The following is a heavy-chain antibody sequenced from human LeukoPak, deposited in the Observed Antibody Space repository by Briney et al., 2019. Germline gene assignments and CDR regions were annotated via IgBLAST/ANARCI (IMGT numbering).Heavy chain of an antibody. V-gene: IGHV4-4*02. D-gene: IGHD4-17*01. J-gene: IGHJ5*02. CDR3: AREAIGTWTTVLKRGFDP. CDR1: GGSISSSNW. CDR2: IYHSGST. Sequence: PSGTLSLTCAVSGGSISSSNWWSWVRQPPGKGLEWIGEIYHSGSTNYNPSLKSRVTISVDKSKNQFSLKLSSVTAADTAVYYCAREAIGTWTTVLKRGFDPWGQGTLVTVSS.